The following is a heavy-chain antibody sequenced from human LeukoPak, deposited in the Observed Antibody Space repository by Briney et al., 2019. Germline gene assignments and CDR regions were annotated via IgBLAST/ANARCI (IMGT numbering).Heavy chain of an antibody. Sequence: GGSLRLSCAASGFTFSSYAMHWVRQAPGKGLEWVAVISNDGSNKYYADSVKGRFTISRDNSKNTLYLQMNSLRAEDTAVYYCASLLDYYGSGSYYPTSGMDVWGKGTTVTVSS. V-gene: IGHV3-30*04. D-gene: IGHD3-10*01. J-gene: IGHJ6*04. CDR3: ASLLDYYGSGSYYPTSGMDV. CDR1: GFTFSSYA. CDR2: ISNDGSNK.